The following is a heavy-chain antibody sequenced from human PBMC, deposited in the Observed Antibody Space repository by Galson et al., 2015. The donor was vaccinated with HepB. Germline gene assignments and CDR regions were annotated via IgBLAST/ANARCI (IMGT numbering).Heavy chain of an antibody. CDR2: VRHKARRYTT. J-gene: IGHJ4*02. CDR1: GFTFSDYY. Sequence: SLRLSCAASGFTFSDYYMEWVRQAPGKGLEWVGRVRHKARRYTTDYVVSVEGRFTISRDDSKNSLYLQMDSLKTEDTAVYYCSRTLPGIDLDYWGQGTLVTVSS. D-gene: IGHD3-3*02. V-gene: IGHV3-72*01. CDR3: SRTLPGIDLDY.